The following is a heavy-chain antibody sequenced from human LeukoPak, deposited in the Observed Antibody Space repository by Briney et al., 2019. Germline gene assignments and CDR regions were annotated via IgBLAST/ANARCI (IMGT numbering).Heavy chain of an antibody. CDR2: IYTSGST. J-gene: IGHJ5*02. CDR1: GGSISSYY. D-gene: IGHD5-24*01. Sequence: SETLSPTCTASGGSISSYYWSWIRQPAGKGLEWIGRIYTSGSTNYNPSLKSRVTISVDKSKNQFSLKLGSVTAADTAVYYCARLKLTDNWFDPWGQGTLVTVSS. V-gene: IGHV4-4*07. CDR3: ARLKLTDNWFDP.